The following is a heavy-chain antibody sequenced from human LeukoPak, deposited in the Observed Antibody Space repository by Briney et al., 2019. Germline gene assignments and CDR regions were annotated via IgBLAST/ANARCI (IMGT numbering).Heavy chain of an antibody. J-gene: IGHJ6*03. CDR3: ARDQDDFWRGMDV. CDR1: GFTFSSYA. V-gene: IGHV3-30*04. D-gene: IGHD3-3*01. CDR2: ISYDGSNK. Sequence: QAGGSLRLSCAASGFTFSSYAMHWVRQAPGKGLEWVAVISYDGSNKYYADSVKGRFTISRDNSKNTLYLQMNSLRAEDTAVYYCARDQDDFWRGMDVWGKGTTVTVSS.